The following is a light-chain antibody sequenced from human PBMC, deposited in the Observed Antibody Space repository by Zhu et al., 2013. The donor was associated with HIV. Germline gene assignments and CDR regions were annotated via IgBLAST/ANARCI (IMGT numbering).Light chain of an antibody. CDR1: NIGSKS. CDR3: ASYTTSATIV. J-gene: IGLJ3*02. V-gene: IGLV3-21*01. Sequence: SYELTQPPSVSVAPGKTAKITCGGNNIGSKSVHWYQQKAGQAPVLVIYDDGDRPSGIPDRFSGSTSGTSASLAITGLQAEDEAHYYCASYTTSATIVFGGGTDLTVL. CDR2: DDG.